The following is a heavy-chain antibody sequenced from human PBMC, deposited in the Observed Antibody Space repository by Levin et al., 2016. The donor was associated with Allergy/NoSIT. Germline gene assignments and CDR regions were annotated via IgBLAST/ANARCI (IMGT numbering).Heavy chain of an antibody. CDR2: INAGNGDT. CDR3: ARGVAIITPAAIGPLLDL. V-gene: IGHV1-3*01. Sequence: WVRQAPGQRLQWMGWINAGNGDTKYSQNFQGRVTISRDISASTTYLELSSLRSEDAAVYYCARGVAIITPAAIGPLLDLWGQGTPVTVSS. D-gene: IGHD2-2*01. J-gene: IGHJ4*02.